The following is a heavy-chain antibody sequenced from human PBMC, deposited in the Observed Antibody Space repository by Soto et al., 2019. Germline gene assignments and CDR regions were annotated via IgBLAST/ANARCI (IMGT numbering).Heavy chain of an antibody. J-gene: IGHJ4*02. V-gene: IGHV4-34*01. CDR2: INDSGST. Sequence: PSETLSLTCTFYGWTFSGYYWSWIRQPPGTGLEWIGDINDSGSTNYNPSLKSRVTISVDTSKNQFSLKLSSVTAADTAVYYCARDNGYSYGYTLDHWGQGTLVTVSS. D-gene: IGHD5-18*01. CDR3: ARDNGYSYGYTLDH. CDR1: GWTFSGYY.